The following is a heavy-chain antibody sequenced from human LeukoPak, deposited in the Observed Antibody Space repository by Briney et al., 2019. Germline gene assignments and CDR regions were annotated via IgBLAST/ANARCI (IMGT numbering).Heavy chain of an antibody. CDR3: ARDQRSYDFWSGYYTHYYYYGMDV. D-gene: IGHD3-3*01. CDR2: IYYSGST. Sequence: PSETLSLTCTVSGGSISSGGYYWSWIRQHPGKGLEWIGYIYYSGSTYYNPSLKSRVTISVDTSKNQFSLKLSSVTAADTAVYYCARDQRSYDFWSGYYTHYYYYGMDVWGQGTTVTVSS. CDR1: GGSISSGGYY. V-gene: IGHV4-31*03. J-gene: IGHJ6*02.